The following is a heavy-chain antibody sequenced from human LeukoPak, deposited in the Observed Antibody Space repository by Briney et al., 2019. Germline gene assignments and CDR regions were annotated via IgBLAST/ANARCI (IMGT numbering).Heavy chain of an antibody. D-gene: IGHD6-13*01. V-gene: IGHV1-18*01. CDR1: GGTFSSYA. Sequence: ASVKVSCKASGGTFSSYAISWVRQAPGQGLEWMGWISAYNGNTNYAQKLQGRVTMTTDTSTSTVYMELRSLRPDDTAVYYCARARGYSSSWYADYWGQGTLVTVSS. CDR3: ARARGYSSSWYADY. CDR2: ISAYNGNT. J-gene: IGHJ4*02.